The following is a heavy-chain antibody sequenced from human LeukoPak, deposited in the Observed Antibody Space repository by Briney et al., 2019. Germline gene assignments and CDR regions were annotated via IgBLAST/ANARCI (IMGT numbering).Heavy chain of an antibody. CDR2: INPVGGST. Sequence: ASVKDSCKASGYTFSNYYMKWVRQAPGQGLEWMGIINPVGGSTSYAQKFQGRVTMTRDTSTSTVYMELSSLRYEDTAVYYCARGYSYDSVLDYWGQGTLVTVSS. J-gene: IGHJ4*02. CDR1: GYTFSNYY. CDR3: ARGYSYDSVLDY. V-gene: IGHV1-46*01. D-gene: IGHD5-18*01.